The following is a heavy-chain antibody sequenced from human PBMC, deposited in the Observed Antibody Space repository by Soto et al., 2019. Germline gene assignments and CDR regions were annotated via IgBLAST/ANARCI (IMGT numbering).Heavy chain of an antibody. D-gene: IGHD3-10*01. CDR3: SRVSFGSVIYEADY. Sequence: EVQLVESGGGLVKPGGSVRLSCAASGFAFSNAWMNWVRQAPGKGLEWVGHIKRETDGGTSDYAAPVTGRFFISIDHSESMLYLQINSLKTEDTAVYFGSRVSFGSVIYEADYSAQGTLVTFSA. CDR1: GFAFSNAW. V-gene: IGHV3-15*01. J-gene: IGHJ4*02. CDR2: IKRETDGGTS.